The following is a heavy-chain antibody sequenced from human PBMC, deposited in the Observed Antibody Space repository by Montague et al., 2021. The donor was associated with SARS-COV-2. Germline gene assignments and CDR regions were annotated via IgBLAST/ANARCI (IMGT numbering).Heavy chain of an antibody. CDR1: GGSIGSSSYY. J-gene: IGHJ6*02. CDR2: IYYSGST. V-gene: IGHV4-39*07. CDR3: ARVGRQQLVRLSGMDV. D-gene: IGHD6-13*01. Sequence: SETLSLTRTVSGGSIGSSSYYWGWIRQPPGKGLEWIGSIYYSGSTYYNPSLKSRVTISVDTSKNQFSLKLSSVTAADTAVYYCARVGRQQLVRLSGMDVWGQGTTVTVSS.